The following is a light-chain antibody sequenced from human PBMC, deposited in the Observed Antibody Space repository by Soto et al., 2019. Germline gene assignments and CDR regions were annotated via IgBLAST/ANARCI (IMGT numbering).Light chain of an antibody. CDR3: HQYTYPPLT. Sequence: DIQMTQSPSSLSASVGDRITITCQASQDISDSLNWYQQKPGRAPNLLIYDASNLEIGVPSRFSGSGSGTDFTFTITGLQPEDIATYYCHQYTYPPLTLGGGTKVDIK. J-gene: IGKJ4*01. V-gene: IGKV1-33*01. CDR2: DAS. CDR1: QDISDS.